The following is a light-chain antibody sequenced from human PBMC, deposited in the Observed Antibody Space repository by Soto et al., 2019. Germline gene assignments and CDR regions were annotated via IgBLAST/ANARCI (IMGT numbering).Light chain of an antibody. Sequence: EIVMTQSPASLSVSPGERATLSCRASQSVSSNVAWYQQKPGQAPRLLIYGASTRATGIPARFSGSGSGTEFSLTISSLQPEDFATYYCLQHNNYPWTFGQGTKVHIK. V-gene: IGKV3-15*01. J-gene: IGKJ1*01. CDR1: QSVSSN. CDR3: LQHNNYPWT. CDR2: GAS.